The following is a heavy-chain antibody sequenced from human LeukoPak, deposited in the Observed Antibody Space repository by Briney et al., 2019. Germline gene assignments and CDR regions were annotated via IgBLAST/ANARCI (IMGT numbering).Heavy chain of an antibody. CDR1: GFAFSSYG. J-gene: IGHJ4*02. CDR2: ISYDGSNK. D-gene: IGHD3-22*01. V-gene: IGHV3-30*18. CDR3: AKSMIVVVTEGFFDY. Sequence: GRSLRLSCAASGFAFSSYGMHWVRQAPGKGLEWVAVISYDGSNKYYADSVKGRFTISRDNSKNTLYLQMNSLRAEDTAVYYCAKSMIVVVTEGFFDYWGQGTLVTVSS.